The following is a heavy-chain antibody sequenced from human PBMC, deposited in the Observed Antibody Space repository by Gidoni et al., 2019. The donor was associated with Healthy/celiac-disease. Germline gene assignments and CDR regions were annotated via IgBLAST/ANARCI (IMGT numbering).Heavy chain of an antibody. CDR3: ARQAYDFWSAVPYYFDY. J-gene: IGHJ4*02. Sequence: EVQLVQSGAEVKKPGESLKISCKGSGYSFTSYWIGWVRQMPGKGLEWMGIIYPGDSDTRYSPSFQGQVTISADKSISTAYLQWSSLKASDTAMYYCARQAYDFWSAVPYYFDYWGQGTLVTVSS. CDR1: GYSFTSYW. V-gene: IGHV5-51*01. CDR2: IYPGDSDT. D-gene: IGHD3-3*01.